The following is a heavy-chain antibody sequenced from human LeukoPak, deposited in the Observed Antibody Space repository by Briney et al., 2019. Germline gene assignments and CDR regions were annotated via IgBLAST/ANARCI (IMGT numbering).Heavy chain of an antibody. D-gene: IGHD4-17*01. Sequence: GASVKVSCKASGYTFTGYYMHWVRQAPGQGLEWMGWINPNSGGTNYAQKFQGWVTMTRDTSISTAYMELSRLRSDDTAVYYCARERTLWVTTEIDAFDIWGQGTMVTVSS. V-gene: IGHV1-2*04. CDR2: INPNSGGT. CDR1: GYTFTGYY. J-gene: IGHJ3*02. CDR3: ARERTLWVTTEIDAFDI.